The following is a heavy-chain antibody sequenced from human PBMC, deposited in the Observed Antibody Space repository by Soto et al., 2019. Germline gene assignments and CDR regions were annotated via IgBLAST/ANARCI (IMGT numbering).Heavy chain of an antibody. CDR3: ARGSVRGVHGMDV. V-gene: IGHV4-59*01. Sequence: SETLSLTCTVSGGSISSYYWSWIRQPPGKGLEWIGYICYSGSTNYNPSLKSRVTISVDTSKNQFSLKLSSVTAADTAVYYCARGSVRGVHGMDVWGQGTTVTVSS. D-gene: IGHD3-10*02. J-gene: IGHJ6*01. CDR1: GGSISSYY. CDR2: ICYSGST.